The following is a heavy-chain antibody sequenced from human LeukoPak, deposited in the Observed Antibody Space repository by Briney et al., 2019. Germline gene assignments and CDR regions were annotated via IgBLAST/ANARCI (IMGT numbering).Heavy chain of an antibody. CDR2: ISGSGGGT. CDR3: AKMSGAVAGTTDY. D-gene: IGHD6-19*01. V-gene: IGHV3-23*01. J-gene: IGHJ4*02. CDR1: GFTFSSYW. Sequence: PGGSLRLSCAASGFTFSSYWMSWVRQAPGKGLEWVSAISGSGGGTYYADSVKGRFTISRDNSKNTLSLQMNSLRAEDTAVYYCAKMSGAVAGTTDYWGQGTLVTVSS.